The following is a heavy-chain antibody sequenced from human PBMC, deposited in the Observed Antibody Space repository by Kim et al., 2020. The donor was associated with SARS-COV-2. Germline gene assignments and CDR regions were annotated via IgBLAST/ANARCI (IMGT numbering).Heavy chain of an antibody. CDR1: GSGFTSSW. Sequence: GASLKISCKGSGSGFTSSWIGWVRQMPGKGLGWMGIIYPVDLVTRNSPSFQGQVTISADKSISTAYLQWSSLKASDTAMYYCARRQYSYGTIPTWAGSFDIWGQGTMVTVSS. CDR2: IYPVDLVT. J-gene: IGHJ3*02. CDR3: ARRQYSYGTIPTWAGSFDI. V-gene: IGHV5-51*01. D-gene: IGHD5-18*01.